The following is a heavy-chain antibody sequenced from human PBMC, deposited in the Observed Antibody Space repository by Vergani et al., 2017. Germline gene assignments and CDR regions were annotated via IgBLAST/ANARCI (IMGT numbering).Heavy chain of an antibody. CDR3: ATGDHYYDSSGYLSSLDY. V-gene: IGHV1-24*01. D-gene: IGHD3-22*01. Sequence: QVQLVQSGAEVKKPGASVKVSCKVSGYTLTEFSMHWVRQAPGKGLEWMGGFDPEDGETIYAQKFQGRVTMTGDTSTDTAYMELSSLRSEDTAVYYCATGDHYYDSSGYLSSLDYWGQGTLVTVSS. CDR2: FDPEDGET. CDR1: GYTLTEFS. J-gene: IGHJ4*02.